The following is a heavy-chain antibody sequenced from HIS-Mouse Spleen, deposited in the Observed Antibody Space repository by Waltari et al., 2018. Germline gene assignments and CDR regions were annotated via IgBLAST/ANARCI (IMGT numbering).Heavy chain of an antibody. Sequence: QLQLQESGPGLVKPSETLSLTCTVSGGPISRSSYSWGWIRQPPGNGLEWIGSIYYSGSTYYNPSLKSRVTISVDTSKNQFSLKLSSVTAADTAVYYCAREIPYSSSWYDWYFDLWGRGTLVTVSS. CDR1: GGPISRSSYS. D-gene: IGHD6-13*01. V-gene: IGHV4-39*07. CDR3: AREIPYSSSWYDWYFDL. CDR2: IYYSGST. J-gene: IGHJ2*01.